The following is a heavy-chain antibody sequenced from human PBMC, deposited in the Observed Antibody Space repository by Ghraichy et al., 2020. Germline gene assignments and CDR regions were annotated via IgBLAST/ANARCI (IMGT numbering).Heavy chain of an antibody. V-gene: IGHV4-4*07. CDR2: IYTSGST. CDR1: GGSISSYY. J-gene: IGHJ6*02. Sequence: SETLSLTCTVSGGSISSYYWSWIRQPAGKGLEWIGRIYTSGSTNYNPSLKSRVTMSVDTSKYQFSLKLSSVTAADTAVYYCARDFARGGYYYGMDVWGQGTTVTVSS. CDR3: ARDFARGGYYYGMDV. D-gene: IGHD3-10*01.